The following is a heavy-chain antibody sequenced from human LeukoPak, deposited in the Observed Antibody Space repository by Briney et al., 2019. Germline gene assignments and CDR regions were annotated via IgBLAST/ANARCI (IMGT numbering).Heavy chain of an antibody. J-gene: IGHJ4*02. CDR1: GFTFSSSA. Sequence: QPGGSLRLSCAASGFTFSSSAMSWVRLAPGKGLEWVSGISGSDGSTYYADSVKGRFTISRDNSKNTLYLQMNSLRAEDTAVYYCARGTMVRGVLVNWGQGTLVTVSS. D-gene: IGHD3-10*01. CDR3: ARGTMVRGVLVN. CDR2: ISGSDGST. V-gene: IGHV3-23*01.